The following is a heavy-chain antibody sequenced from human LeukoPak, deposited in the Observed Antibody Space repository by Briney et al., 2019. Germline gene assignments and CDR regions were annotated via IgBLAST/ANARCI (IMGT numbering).Heavy chain of an antibody. CDR3: ARKTDSGGQGDY. Sequence: GGSLRLSCAASGFTFSNAWMSWVRQAPGKGLVWVSRINSDGINTSYADSVKGRFTISRDNAKNTLNLQMISLRPEDTAVYYCARKTDSGGQGDYWGPGTLVTVSS. J-gene: IGHJ4*02. V-gene: IGHV3-74*01. D-gene: IGHD3-22*01. CDR2: INSDGINT. CDR1: GFTFSNAW.